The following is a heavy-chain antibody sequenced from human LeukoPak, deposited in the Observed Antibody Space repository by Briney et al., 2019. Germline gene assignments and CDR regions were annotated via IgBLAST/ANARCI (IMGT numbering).Heavy chain of an antibody. CDR2: INADGSTI. D-gene: IGHD2/OR15-2a*01. CDR3: ARGFLRRGSPVDF. V-gene: IGHV3-74*01. J-gene: IGHJ4*02. Sequence: PGGSLRLSCSASGFTFSSPWMHWVRQAPRKGLVWVSRINADGSTINYADSVEGRFTISRDNAKNTLYLQMNSLRAEDTAVYFCARGFLRRGSPVDFWGQGTPVTVTS. CDR1: GFTFSSPW.